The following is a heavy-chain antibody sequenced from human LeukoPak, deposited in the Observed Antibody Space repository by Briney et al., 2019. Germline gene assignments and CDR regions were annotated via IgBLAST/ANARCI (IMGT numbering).Heavy chain of an antibody. D-gene: IGHD3-3*01. CDR1: GGPFSGYY. CDR3: ARAMTGDFWSGYYWEYYFDY. V-gene: IGHV4-34*01. Sequence: PSETLSLTCAVYGGPFSGYYWSWIRQPPGKGLEWIGEINHSGSTNYNPSLKSRVTISVDTSKNHFSLKLSSVTAADTAVYYCARAMTGDFWSGYYWEYYFDYWGQGTLVTVSS. CDR2: INHSGST. J-gene: IGHJ4*02.